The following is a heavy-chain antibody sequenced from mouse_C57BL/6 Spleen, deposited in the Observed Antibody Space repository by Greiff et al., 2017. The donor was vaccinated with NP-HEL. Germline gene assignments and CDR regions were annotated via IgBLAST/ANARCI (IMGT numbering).Heavy chain of an antibody. CDR3: AREWLLRGFDY. V-gene: IGHV1-82*01. CDR1: GYAFSSSW. CDR2: IYPGDGDT. J-gene: IGHJ2*01. Sequence: QVQLKQSGPELVKPGASVKISCKASGYAFSSSWMNWVKQRPGKGLEWIGRIYPGDGDTNYNGKFKGKATLTADKSSSTAYMQLSSLTSEDSAVYFCAREWLLRGFDYWGQGTTLTVSS. D-gene: IGHD2-3*01.